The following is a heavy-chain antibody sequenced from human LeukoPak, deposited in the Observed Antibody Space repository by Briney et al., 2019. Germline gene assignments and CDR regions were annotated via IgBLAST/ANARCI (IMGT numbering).Heavy chain of an antibody. V-gene: IGHV3-21*01. Sequence: PGGSLRLSCAASGFTFSTSAMNWVRQVPGKGLEWDSSIDLDSSHIYYAASVRGRFTISRDNARNSVYLQMNSLRVEDTAVYYCARDPLRYLRVGHYDYWGQGTLVAVSS. CDR3: ARDPLRYLRVGHYDY. CDR1: GFTFSTSA. D-gene: IGHD3-9*01. CDR2: IDLDSSHI. J-gene: IGHJ4*02.